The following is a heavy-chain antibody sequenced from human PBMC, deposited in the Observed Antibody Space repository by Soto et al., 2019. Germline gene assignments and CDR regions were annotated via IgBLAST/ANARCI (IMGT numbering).Heavy chain of an antibody. CDR3: AKDVCGSGTFCHFDY. CDR1: EFTFTSYA. D-gene: IGHD3-10*01. Sequence: EVQLLESGGGLVQPGGSLRLSCASEFTFTSYAMSWVRQAPGKGLEWVSAVGSDGGSTYYADSVRGRFTVSRDNSQNTLYLQMNNPRAEDTAVYYCAKDVCGSGTFCHFDYWGQGTLVTVSS. CDR2: VGSDGGST. V-gene: IGHV3-23*01. J-gene: IGHJ4*02.